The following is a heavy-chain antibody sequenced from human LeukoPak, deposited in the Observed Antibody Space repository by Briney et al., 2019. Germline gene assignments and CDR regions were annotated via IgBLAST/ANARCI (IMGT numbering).Heavy chain of an antibody. V-gene: IGHV4-39*07. CDR3: ARGKGWVYSGYYYMDV. J-gene: IGHJ6*03. Sequence: SETLSLTCTVSGGSISTTNYYWGWIRQSPGKGLEWFGCVYYSGSTYYNPSLKSRVTISVDTSKNQFSLKLSSVTAADTAVYYCARGKGWVYSGYYYMDVWGKGTTVTVSS. CDR1: GGSISTTNYY. D-gene: IGHD1-26*01. CDR2: VYYSGST.